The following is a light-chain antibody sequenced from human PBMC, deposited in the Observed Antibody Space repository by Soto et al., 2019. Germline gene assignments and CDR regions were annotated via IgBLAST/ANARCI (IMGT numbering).Light chain of an antibody. CDR1: SSDVGGYNY. CDR2: EVT. Sequence: QSALTQPPSASGSPGQSVTISCTGTSSDVGGYNYVSWYQQYPGRAPKLMIYEVTKRPSGVPDRFSGSNSGNTASLTVSGLQAEDEAEYYCSSYAASNNFYFVFGGGTKLTVL. J-gene: IGLJ3*02. V-gene: IGLV2-8*01. CDR3: SSYAASNNFYFV.